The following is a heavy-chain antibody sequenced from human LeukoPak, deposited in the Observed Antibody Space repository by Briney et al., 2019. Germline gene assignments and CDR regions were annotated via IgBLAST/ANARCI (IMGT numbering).Heavy chain of an antibody. V-gene: IGHV4-39*01. CDR1: GDSVTSSSYS. D-gene: IGHD3-10*01. CDR3: ARTRYYYNSRSYGAPYYFDY. J-gene: IGHJ4*02. CDR2: IYYYGST. Sequence: SETLSLTCTVSGDSVTSSSYSWGWIRQSPGKGLEWIGTIYYYGSTNYNPSLKSRVTLSVDTSKNQFSLNLSSVTAADTAVYYCARTRYYYNSRSYGAPYYFDYWGQGTLVTVSS.